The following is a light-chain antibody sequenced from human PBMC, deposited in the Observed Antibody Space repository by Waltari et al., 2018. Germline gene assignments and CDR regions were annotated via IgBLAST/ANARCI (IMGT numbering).Light chain of an antibody. CDR3: AAWDDSLNGPV. J-gene: IGLJ3*02. CDR2: SNN. CDR1: TSNIGTNT. V-gene: IGLV1-44*01. Sequence: QSVLTQPPSASGTPGQRVSLSCSGSTSNIGTNTVNWYQQLPGTAPKLLIYSNNNRPSGVPDRFSGSKSGTSASLAISGLQSEDEAEYYCAAWDDSLNGPVFGAGTKLTVL.